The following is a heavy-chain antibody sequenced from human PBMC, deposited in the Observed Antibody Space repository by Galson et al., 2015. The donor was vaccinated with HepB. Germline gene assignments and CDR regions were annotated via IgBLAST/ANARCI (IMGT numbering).Heavy chain of an antibody. CDR3: AKDVEQQLSLYYYYGMDV. CDR1: GFAFSSYA. CDR2: ISGSGGST. D-gene: IGHD6-13*01. Sequence: SLRLSCAASGFAFSSYAMSWVRQAPGKGLEWVSAISGSGGSTYYADSVKGRFTISRDNSKNTLYLQMNSLRAEDTAVYYCAKDVEQQLSLYYYYGMDVWGQGTTVTVSS. V-gene: IGHV3-23*01. J-gene: IGHJ6*02.